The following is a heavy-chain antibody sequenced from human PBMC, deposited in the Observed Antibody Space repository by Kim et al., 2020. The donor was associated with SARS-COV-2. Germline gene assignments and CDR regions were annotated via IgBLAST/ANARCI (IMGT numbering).Heavy chain of an antibody. CDR1: GGSFSGYY. CDR2: INHSGST. Sequence: SETLSLTCAVYGGSFSGYYWSWIRQPPGKGLEWIGEINHSGSTNYNPSLKSRVTISVDTSKNQFSLKLSSVTAADTAVYYCARGCRPNTVTTSRYYYYGMDVWGQGTTVTVSS. D-gene: IGHD4-17*01. J-gene: IGHJ6*02. CDR3: ARGCRPNTVTTSRYYYYGMDV. V-gene: IGHV4-34*01.